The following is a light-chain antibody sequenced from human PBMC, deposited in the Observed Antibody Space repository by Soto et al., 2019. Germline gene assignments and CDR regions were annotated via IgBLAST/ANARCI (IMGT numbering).Light chain of an antibody. Sequence: QSALTQPASVSGSPGQSITISGTGTSRDVGAYDYVSWYLQYPDKAPQLLIYYVDHRPSGVSSRFSGSKSGNTASLTISGLQAEDEGDYYCCSYADGSIYFFGTGTKVTVL. CDR3: CSYADGSIYF. CDR1: SRDVGAYDY. CDR2: YVD. J-gene: IGLJ1*01. V-gene: IGLV2-14*03.